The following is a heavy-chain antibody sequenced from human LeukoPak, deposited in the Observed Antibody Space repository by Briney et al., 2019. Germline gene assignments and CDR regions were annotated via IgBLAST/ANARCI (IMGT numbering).Heavy chain of an antibody. CDR2: IYYSGST. J-gene: IGHJ4*02. CDR3: ARISSGSGSYVDY. Sequence: KPSQTPSLTCTVSGGSISSGGYYWSWIRQHPGKGLERIGYIYYSGSTYYNPSLKSRVTMSVDTSKNQFSLKLSSVTAVDTAVYYCARISSGSGSYVDYWGQGTLVTVSS. CDR1: GGSISSGGYY. D-gene: IGHD3-10*01. V-gene: IGHV4-31*03.